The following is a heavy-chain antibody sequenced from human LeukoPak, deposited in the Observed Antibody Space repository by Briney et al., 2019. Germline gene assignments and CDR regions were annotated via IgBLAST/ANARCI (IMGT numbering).Heavy chain of an antibody. J-gene: IGHJ4*02. CDR3: ARIRFGELLRLDY. V-gene: IGHV4-59*01. CDR2: IYFSGST. CDR1: GGSISNYY. D-gene: IGHD3-10*01. Sequence: SETLSLTCTVSGGSISNYYWSWIRQPPGKGLEWIGYIYFSGSTNYNPSLKSRATISVDTSKNQFSLKLSSVTAADTAVYYCARIRFGELLRLDYWGQGTLVTVSS.